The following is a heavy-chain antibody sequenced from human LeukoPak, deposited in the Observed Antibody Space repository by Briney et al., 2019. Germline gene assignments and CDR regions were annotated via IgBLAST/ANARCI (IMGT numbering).Heavy chain of an antibody. V-gene: IGHV1-69*04. CDR2: VIPVLDTA. CDR1: GGTFSTSA. CDR3: ARMGDRPGDY. D-gene: IGHD3-16*01. Sequence: SVKVSCKASGGTFSTSAFSWVRQAPGQGLEWLGRVIPVLDTANYAQRFQGRVTITADKSKSTAYMELSSLRSDDTAVYYCARMGDRPGDYWGQGTLVTVSS. J-gene: IGHJ4*02.